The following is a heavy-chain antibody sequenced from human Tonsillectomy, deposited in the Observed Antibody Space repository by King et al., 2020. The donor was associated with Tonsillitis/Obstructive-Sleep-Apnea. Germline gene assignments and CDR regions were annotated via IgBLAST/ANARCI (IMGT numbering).Heavy chain of an antibody. V-gene: IGHV4-39*01. CDR1: GGSISSSSYY. J-gene: IGHJ5*02. CDR3: ARQEASRSPGWFDP. Sequence: QLQESGPGLVKPSETLSLTCTVSGGSISSSSYYWGWIRQPPGKGLEWIGSFYYSGSTYYNPSLKSRVTISVDTSKNQFSLKLSSVTAADTAVYYCARQEASRSPGWFDPWGQGTLVTVSS. D-gene: IGHD1-26*01. CDR2: FYYSGST.